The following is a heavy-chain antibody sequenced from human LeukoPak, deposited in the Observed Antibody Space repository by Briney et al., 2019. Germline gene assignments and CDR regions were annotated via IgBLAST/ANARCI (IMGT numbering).Heavy chain of an antibody. Sequence: SVKVSCKASGGTFSSYAISWVRQAPGQGLEWMGGIIPIFGTANYAQKSQGRVTITTDESTSTAYMELSSLRSEDTAVYYCARDLDYYDSSGYYYYWGQGTLVTVSS. CDR2: IIPIFGTA. V-gene: IGHV1-69*05. J-gene: IGHJ4*02. D-gene: IGHD3-22*01. CDR3: ARDLDYYDSSGYYYY. CDR1: GGTFSSYA.